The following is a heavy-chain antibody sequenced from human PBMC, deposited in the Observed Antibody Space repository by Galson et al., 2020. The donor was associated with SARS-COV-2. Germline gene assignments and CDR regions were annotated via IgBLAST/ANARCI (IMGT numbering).Heavy chain of an antibody. CDR2: ISWNSDWI. CDR1: GFNFDYYA. Sequence: PGGSLRLSCAASGFNFDYYAIHWLRQAPGKGLEWVSGISWNSDWIVYGDSVKGRFTISRDNAKNSLYLQMDDLRPEDTAWYFCARGRCSGGSCYWFDPWGQGTLVTVSS. V-gene: IGHV3-9*01. CDR3: ARGRCSGGSCYWFDP. D-gene: IGHD2-15*01. J-gene: IGHJ5*02.